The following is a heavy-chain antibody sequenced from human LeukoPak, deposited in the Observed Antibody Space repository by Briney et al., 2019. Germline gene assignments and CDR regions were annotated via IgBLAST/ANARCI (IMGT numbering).Heavy chain of an antibody. J-gene: IGHJ4*02. D-gene: IGHD3-22*01. CDR3: ARVFPTQYYYDSSGYLDY. CDR2: IYSGGST. Sequence: GGSLRLSCAASGFTVSSNYMSWVRQAPGKGLEWVSVIYSGGSTYYADSVKGRFTISSDNSKNTLYLQMNSLRAEDTAVYYCARVFPTQYYYDSSGYLDYWGQGTLVTVSS. V-gene: IGHV3-53*01. CDR1: GFTVSSNY.